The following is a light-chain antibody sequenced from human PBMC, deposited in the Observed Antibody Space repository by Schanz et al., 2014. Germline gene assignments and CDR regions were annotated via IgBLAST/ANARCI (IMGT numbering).Light chain of an antibody. CDR3: QHYDGCS. V-gene: IGKV1-6*01. CDR2: AAS. CDR1: QDIGNE. J-gene: IGKJ4*01. Sequence: AIQMTQSPSSLSASVGDRVTITCRASQDIGNELGWYQQKPGKAPKLLVYAASILEVGVPPRFSGSGSGTDFTLTISSLQPEDSATYYCQHYDGCSFGGGTQVEVK.